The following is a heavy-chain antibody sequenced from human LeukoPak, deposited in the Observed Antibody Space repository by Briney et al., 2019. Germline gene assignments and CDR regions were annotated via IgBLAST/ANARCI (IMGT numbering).Heavy chain of an antibody. Sequence: SVKVSCKASGGTFSSYAISWVRQAPGQGLEWMGGIIPIFGTANYAQKFQGRVTITADKSTRTAYMELSSLRSEDTAVYYCARSGGPDIVFDYWGQGTLVTVSS. CDR3: ARSGGPDIVFDY. V-gene: IGHV1-69*06. CDR2: IIPIFGTA. J-gene: IGHJ4*02. CDR1: GGTFSSYA. D-gene: IGHD2-15*01.